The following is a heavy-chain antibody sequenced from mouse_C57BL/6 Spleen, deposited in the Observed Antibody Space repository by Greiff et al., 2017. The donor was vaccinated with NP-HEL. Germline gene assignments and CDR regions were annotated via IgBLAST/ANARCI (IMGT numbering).Heavy chain of an antibody. Sequence: VQLKESGPGLVKPSQSLSLTCSVTGYSITSGYYWNWIRQFPGNKLEWMGYISYDGSNNYNPSLKNRISITRDTSKNQFFLKLNSVTTEDTATYYCARGGNLYAMDYWGQGTSVTVSS. J-gene: IGHJ4*01. CDR2: ISYDGSN. D-gene: IGHD2-1*01. V-gene: IGHV3-6*01. CDR1: GYSITSGYY. CDR3: ARGGNLYAMDY.